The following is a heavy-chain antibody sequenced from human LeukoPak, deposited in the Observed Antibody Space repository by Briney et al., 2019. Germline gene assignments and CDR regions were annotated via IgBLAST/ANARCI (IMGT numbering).Heavy chain of an antibody. J-gene: IGHJ4*02. V-gene: IGHV3-23*01. CDR1: GFIFSSYA. Sequence: PGGSLRLSCAASGFIFSSYAMRWVRQAPGKGVEWVSAISGCGVSTYYADSVKGRFTISRDNSKNTLYLLMNSLRAEDTAVYYCAKARIDTAMGDYWGQGTLATVSS. CDR2: ISGCGVST. D-gene: IGHD5-18*01. CDR3: AKARIDTAMGDY.